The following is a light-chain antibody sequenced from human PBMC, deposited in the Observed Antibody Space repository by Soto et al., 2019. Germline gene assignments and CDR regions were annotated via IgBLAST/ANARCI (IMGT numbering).Light chain of an antibody. Sequence: DIVMTQSPLSLPVIPGESASISCRSSQSLLHSDGYNYLEWYVQKPGQSPQLLIYLTSHRASGVPDRFSGSGSGTDFSLQITRVEAEDVGVYYCMQSLQTWTFGQGTKVEI. V-gene: IGKV2-28*01. CDR1: QSLLHSDGYNY. CDR2: LTS. J-gene: IGKJ1*01. CDR3: MQSLQTWT.